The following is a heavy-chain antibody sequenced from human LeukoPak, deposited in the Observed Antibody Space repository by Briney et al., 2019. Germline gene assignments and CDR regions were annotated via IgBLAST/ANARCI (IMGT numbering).Heavy chain of an antibody. CDR3: AKDQDPHSYGSGSYAPFDY. V-gene: IGHV3-23*01. CDR2: ISGSGGST. Sequence: GGSLRLSCVASGFSFTTHAMGWVRQAPGKGLEWVSHISGSGGSTKYSGSVKGRFTISRDNSKNTLYLRINSLGADDTAVYYCAKDQDPHSYGSGSYAPFDYWGQGTLVTVSS. D-gene: IGHD3-10*01. CDR1: GFSFTTHA. J-gene: IGHJ4*02.